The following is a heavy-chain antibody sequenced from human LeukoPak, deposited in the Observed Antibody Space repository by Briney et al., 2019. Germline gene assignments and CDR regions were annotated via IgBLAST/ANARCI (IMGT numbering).Heavy chain of an antibody. J-gene: IGHJ3*02. Sequence: PSETLSLTCTVSGGSISSYYWSWIRQPAGKGLEWIVRIYTSGSTNYNPSLKSRVTMSVDTSKNQFSLKLSSVTAADTAVYYCARNQVGAPNKALHIWGQRTMVTVPS. CDR1: GGSISSYY. D-gene: IGHD1-26*01. CDR3: ARNQVGAPNKALHI. V-gene: IGHV4-4*07. CDR2: IYTSGST.